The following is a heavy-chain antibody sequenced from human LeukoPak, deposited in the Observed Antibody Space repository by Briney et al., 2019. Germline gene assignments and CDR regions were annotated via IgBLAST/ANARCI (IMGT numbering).Heavy chain of an antibody. J-gene: IGHJ4*02. D-gene: IGHD4-23*01. CDR3: ARDRDGGNSNYFDY. Sequence: SETLSLTCTVSGGSISSYYWSWIRQPPGKGLEWTGYIYYSGSTNYNPSLKSRVTISVDTSKNQFSLKLSSVTAADTAVYYCARDRDGGNSNYFDYWGQGTLVTVSS. V-gene: IGHV4-59*01. CDR1: GGSISSYY. CDR2: IYYSGST.